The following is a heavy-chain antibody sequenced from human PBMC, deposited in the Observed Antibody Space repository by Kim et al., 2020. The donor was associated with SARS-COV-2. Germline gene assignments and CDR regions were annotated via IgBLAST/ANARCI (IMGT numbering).Heavy chain of an antibody. V-gene: IGHV3-9*01. J-gene: IGHJ4*02. Sequence: VKGRFTISRDNAKNSLYLQMNSLRAEDTALYYCAKDISCGGDCYGHYFDYWGQGTLVTVSS. CDR3: AKDISCGGDCYGHYFDY. D-gene: IGHD2-21*02.